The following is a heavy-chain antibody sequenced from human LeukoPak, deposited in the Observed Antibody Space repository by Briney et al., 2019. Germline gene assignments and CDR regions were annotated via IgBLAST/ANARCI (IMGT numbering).Heavy chain of an antibody. D-gene: IGHD3-16*01. J-gene: IGHJ3*02. CDR3: ARVWQYYYDYSAFDM. CDR2: INPDGSEK. V-gene: IGHV3-7*01. CDR1: VFILKNHW. Sequence: PGGSLRLSCEASVFILKNHWMTWVRQAPGKGLEGVAHINPDGSEKFYVGSVKGRFTISRDNAKNSLFLQLNSLRAEDTAVYYCARVWQYYYDYSAFDMWGQGTMVTVS.